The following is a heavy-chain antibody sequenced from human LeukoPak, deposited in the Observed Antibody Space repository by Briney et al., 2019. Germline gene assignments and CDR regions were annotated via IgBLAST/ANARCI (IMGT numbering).Heavy chain of an antibody. J-gene: IGHJ4*02. CDR1: SGSFSGYY. Sequence: SSETLSLTCAVYSGSFSGYYWSWIRQPPGKGLEWIGEINHSGSTNYSPSLKSRVTISVDTSKNQFSLKLSSVTAADTAVYYCARGFRGENSSGWYQVDYWGQGTLVAVSS. D-gene: IGHD6-19*01. V-gene: IGHV4-34*01. CDR3: ARGFRGENSSGWYQVDY. CDR2: INHSGST.